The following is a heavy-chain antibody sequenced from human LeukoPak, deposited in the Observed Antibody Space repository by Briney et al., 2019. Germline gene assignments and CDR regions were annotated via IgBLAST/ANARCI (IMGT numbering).Heavy chain of an antibody. V-gene: IGHV1-46*01. CDR3: ARALPYCSSTSCPPGWFDP. J-gene: IGHJ5*02. D-gene: IGHD2-2*01. CDR1: GYTFTSYY. CDR2: INPSGGST. Sequence: ASLKVSCKASGYTFTSYYMHWVRQAPGQGLEWMGIINPSGGSTSYAQKFQGRVTMTRDTSTSTVYMELSSLRSEDTAVYYCARALPYCSSTSCPPGWFDPWGQGTLVTVSS.